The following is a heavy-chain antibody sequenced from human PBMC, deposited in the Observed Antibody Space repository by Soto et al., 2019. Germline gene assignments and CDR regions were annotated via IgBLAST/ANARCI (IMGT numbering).Heavy chain of an antibody. D-gene: IGHD2-15*01. CDR2: ISYDGSNK. V-gene: IGHV3-30*18. CDR1: GFTFNSYG. J-gene: IGHJ4*02. Sequence: QVQLVESGGGVVQPGRSLRLSCEASGFTFNSYGMHWVRQAPGKGLEWVAVISYDGSNKYYADSVKGRFTISRDNSKNTPYLQMNSPRAEDTGVYYFAKERGGIRNCKGGSCPTLDFWGQGTWSPSPQ. CDR3: AKERGGIRNCKGGSCPTLDF.